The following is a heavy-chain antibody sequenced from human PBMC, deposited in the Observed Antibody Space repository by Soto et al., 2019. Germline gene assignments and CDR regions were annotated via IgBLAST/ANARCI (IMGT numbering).Heavy chain of an antibody. D-gene: IGHD3-10*01. CDR1: GYTFTSYY. V-gene: IGHV1-46*01. J-gene: IGHJ6*02. Sequence: ASVKVSCKASGYTFTSYYMHWVRQAPGQGLEWMGIINPSGGSTSYAQKFQGRVTMTRDTSTSTVYMELSSLRSEDTAVYYCDRSFGSGRYFPYYYHYXMAGPAQGPSVPVSS. CDR2: INPSGGST. CDR3: DRSFGSGRYFPYYYHYXMAG.